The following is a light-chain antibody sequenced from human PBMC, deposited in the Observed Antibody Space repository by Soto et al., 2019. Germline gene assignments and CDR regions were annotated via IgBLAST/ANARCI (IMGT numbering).Light chain of an antibody. CDR1: KLGDKY. Sequence: SYELTQPPSVSVSPGQTASITCSGDKLGDKYACWYQQKPGQSPVLVIYQDSKRTSGIPERFSCSNSGNTATLTISGTQAMDEAAYYCQAWDSSTVVFGGGTKLTVL. J-gene: IGLJ2*01. V-gene: IGLV3-1*01. CDR2: QDS. CDR3: QAWDSSTVV.